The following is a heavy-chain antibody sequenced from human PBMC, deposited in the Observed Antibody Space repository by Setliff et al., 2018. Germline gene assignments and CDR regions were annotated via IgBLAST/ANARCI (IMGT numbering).Heavy chain of an antibody. D-gene: IGHD2-2*01. CDR1: GFTFSDYY. CDR2: ISRGGHTI. Sequence: PGGSLRLSCAASGFTFSDYYMTWIRQAPGKGLEWVSYISRGGHTIYHADSVKGRFTISRDNANNALYLQMNTLRVEDTAVYFCVRLGCSTTSCYYFDYWGQGAQVTVSS. V-gene: IGHV3-11*04. J-gene: IGHJ4*02. CDR3: VRLGCSTTSCYYFDY.